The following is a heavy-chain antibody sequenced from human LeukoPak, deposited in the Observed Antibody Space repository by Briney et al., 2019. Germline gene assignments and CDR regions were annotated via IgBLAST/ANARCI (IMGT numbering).Heavy chain of an antibody. CDR3: ARRYSSSWYVGFFDP. Sequence: SETLSLTCTVSGASIRNYYWSWIRQSPGKGLEWIGYIYYSGSTNYNPSLESRVAMSVDTSKNQFSLRLSSVTTADTAIYYCARRYSSSWYVGFFDPWGQGTLVTVSS. J-gene: IGHJ5*02. V-gene: IGHV4-59*08. CDR2: IYYSGST. D-gene: IGHD6-13*01. CDR1: GASIRNYY.